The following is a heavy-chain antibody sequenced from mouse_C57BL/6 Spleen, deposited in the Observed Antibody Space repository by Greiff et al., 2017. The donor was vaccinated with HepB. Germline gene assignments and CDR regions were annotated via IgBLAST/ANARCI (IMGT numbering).Heavy chain of an antibody. V-gene: IGHV1-15*01. CDR3: TRLDLGRRYFDV. CDR2: IDPETGGT. Sequence: QVQLQQSGAELVRPGASVTLSCKASGYTFTDYEMHWVKQTPVHGLEWIGAIDPETGGTAYNQKFKGKAILTADKSSSTAYMELRSLTSEDSAVYYCTRLDLGRRYFDVWGTGTTVTVSS. J-gene: IGHJ1*03. CDR1: GYTFTDYE.